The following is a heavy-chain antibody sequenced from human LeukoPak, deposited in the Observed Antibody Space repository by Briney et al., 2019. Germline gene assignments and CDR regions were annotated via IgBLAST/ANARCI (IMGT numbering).Heavy chain of an antibody. CDR3: ARDYADYVGYFFFDY. CDR2: ISGGGETT. D-gene: IGHD4-17*01. V-gene: IGHV3-23*01. Sequence: GGSLRLSCAASGFTFNNYAMNWVRQAPAKGLEWVSSISGGGETTYYADSAKGRFTISRDNSQNTLYLQMNSLRAEDTAVYYCARDYADYVGYFFFDYWGQGTLVTVPS. J-gene: IGHJ4*02. CDR1: GFTFNNYA.